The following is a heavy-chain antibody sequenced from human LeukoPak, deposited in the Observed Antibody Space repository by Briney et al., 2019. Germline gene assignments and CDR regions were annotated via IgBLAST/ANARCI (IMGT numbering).Heavy chain of an antibody. CDR3: ARGVRGVMSHFDY. D-gene: IGHD3-10*01. J-gene: IGHJ4*02. Sequence: PGGSLRLSREASGFTFSTYSMSWVRQAPGMGLEWVSSISSSGSFIYYPDSVKGRFSISRDNAKNSLYLQMNSVRAEDTAVYYCARGVRGVMSHFDYWGQGILVTVSS. V-gene: IGHV3-21*01. CDR1: GFTFSTYS. CDR2: ISSSGSFI.